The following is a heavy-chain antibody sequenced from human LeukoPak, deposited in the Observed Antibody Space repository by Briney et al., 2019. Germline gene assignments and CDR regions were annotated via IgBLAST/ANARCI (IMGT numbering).Heavy chain of an antibody. CDR3: ARGSNWFDS. CDR1: GAXISDHY. Sequence: PSETLSLTRNVSGAXISDHYCTWIRQPPGKGLEWLGYIYYSGRSNLNPSLKSRLTISMDTSKNQFSLRLSSVTAADTAVYYCARGSNWFDSWGQGTLVTVSS. CDR2: IYYSGRS. J-gene: IGHJ5*01. V-gene: IGHV4-59*11.